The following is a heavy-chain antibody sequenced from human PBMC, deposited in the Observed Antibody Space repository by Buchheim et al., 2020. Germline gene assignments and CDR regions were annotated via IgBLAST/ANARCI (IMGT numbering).Heavy chain of an antibody. Sequence: EVQLVESGGGLVQPGGSLRLSCAASGFTFSSYSMNWVRQAPGKGLEWVSYISSSSSTIYYADSVKGRFTISRDNAKNSLYLQMNSLRAEDTAVYYCARDGGYWSGTNYYSVGFFQHWGQGTL. D-gene: IGHD2-2*02. CDR1: GFTFSSYS. CDR2: ISSSSSTI. CDR3: ARDGGYWSGTNYYSVGFFQH. J-gene: IGHJ1*01. V-gene: IGHV3-48*01.